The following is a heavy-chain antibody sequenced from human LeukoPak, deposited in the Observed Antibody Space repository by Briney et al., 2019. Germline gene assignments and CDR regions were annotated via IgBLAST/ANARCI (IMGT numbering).Heavy chain of an antibody. CDR2: IYYSGST. CDR1: GVSISSGGYH. Sequence: SETLSLTCTVSGVSISSGGYHWSWIRQHPEKGLEWIGYIYYSGSTYYNPSLKSRVSISVDTSKNQFSLKPNSVTVADTAVYYCAREADSGTYARYGMDVWGQGTTVTVSS. D-gene: IGHD1-26*01. J-gene: IGHJ6*02. V-gene: IGHV4-31*03. CDR3: AREADSGTYARYGMDV.